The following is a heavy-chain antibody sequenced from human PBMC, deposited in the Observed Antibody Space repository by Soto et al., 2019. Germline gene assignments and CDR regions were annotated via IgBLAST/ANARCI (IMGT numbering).Heavy chain of an antibody. J-gene: IGHJ4*02. V-gene: IGHV4-30-2*01. CDR1: GGSISSGGYS. CDR2: IYHSGST. Sequence: SETLSLTCAVSGGSISSGGYSWSWIRQPPGKGLEWIGYIYHSGSTYYNPSLKSRVTISVDRSKNQFSLKLSSVTAADTAVYYCARTIYCSGGSREGFYDWGQGTLVTVSS. D-gene: IGHD2-15*01. CDR3: ARTIYCSGGSREGFYD.